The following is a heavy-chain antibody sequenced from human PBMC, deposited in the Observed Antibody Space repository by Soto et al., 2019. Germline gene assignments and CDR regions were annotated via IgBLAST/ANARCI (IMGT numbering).Heavy chain of an antibody. CDR2: MNHNSGNT. J-gene: IGHJ5*02. Sequence: SXKISFKAAGYTXTSYDSHWVRQATGQGLEWMGWMNHNSGNTGYAQKFQGRVTMTRNTSISTAYMELSSLRSQDTAVYYCARTDCSSTSCFDNWFDPWGQGTLGTVSS. D-gene: IGHD2-2*01. CDR3: ARTDCSSTSCFDNWFDP. V-gene: IGHV1-8*01. CDR1: GYTXTSYD.